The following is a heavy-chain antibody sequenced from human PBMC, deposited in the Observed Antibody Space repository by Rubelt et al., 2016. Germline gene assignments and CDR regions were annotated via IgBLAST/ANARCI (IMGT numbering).Heavy chain of an antibody. V-gene: IGHV1-3*01. J-gene: IGHJ4*02. CDR2: INAGNGNT. CDR1: GYTFTSYA. Sequence: QVQLVQSGAEVKKPGASVKVSCKASGYTFTSYAMHWVRQAPGQRLEWMGWINAGNGNTKYSQKFQGRGTITRDPSASTAYMELSSLRSEDTAVYYCARAQRIRLLMVYAPTFDYWGQGTLVTVSS. CDR3: ARAQRIRLLMVYAPTFDY. D-gene: IGHD2-8*01.